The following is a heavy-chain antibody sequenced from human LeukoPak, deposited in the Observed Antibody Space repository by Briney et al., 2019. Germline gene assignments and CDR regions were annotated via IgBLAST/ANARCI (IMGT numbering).Heavy chain of an antibody. CDR1: GFTVSTDH. J-gene: IGHJ4*02. V-gene: IGHV3-53*01. CDR3: ARVWELSFDH. D-gene: IGHD1-26*01. CDR2: SYSEEWVAISYSGGTS. Sequence: GGNLRLSCAASGFTVSTDHMSWVRQAPGKGLEWVAISYSEEWVAISYSGGTSQYAVSVKGRFTISRDNFRNTLSLQMKSLRAEDTALYYCARVWELSFDHWGQGTLVTVSS.